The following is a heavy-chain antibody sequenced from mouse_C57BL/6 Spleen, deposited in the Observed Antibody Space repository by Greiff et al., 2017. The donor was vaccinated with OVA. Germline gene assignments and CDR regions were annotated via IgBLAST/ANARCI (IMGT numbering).Heavy chain of an antibody. D-gene: IGHD2-14*01. V-gene: IGHV1-63*01. CDR2: IYPGGGYT. Sequence: VKLMESGAELVRPGTSVKMSCKASGYTFTNYWIGWAKQRPGHGLEWIGDIYPGGGYTNYNEKFKGKATLTADKSSSTAYMQFSSLTSEDSAIYYCARRAIGEYDGFDYWGPGTTLTVSS. CDR3: ARRAIGEYDGFDY. CDR1: GYTFTNYW. J-gene: IGHJ2*01.